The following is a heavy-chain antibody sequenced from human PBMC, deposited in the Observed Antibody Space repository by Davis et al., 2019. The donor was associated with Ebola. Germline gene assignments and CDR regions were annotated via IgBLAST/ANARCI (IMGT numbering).Heavy chain of an antibody. V-gene: IGHV4-4*02. Sequence: MPSETLSLTCAVSGGSISSSNWWSGVRQPPGKGLEWSGEIYHSGSTNYNQSLKSRVTISVDKSKNQFSLKLSSVTAADTAVYYCARAGSYYYDSSGYSASYAFDIWGQGTMVTVSS. CDR3: ARAGSYYYDSSGYSASYAFDI. CDR1: GGSISSSNW. D-gene: IGHD3-22*01. J-gene: IGHJ3*02. CDR2: IYHSGST.